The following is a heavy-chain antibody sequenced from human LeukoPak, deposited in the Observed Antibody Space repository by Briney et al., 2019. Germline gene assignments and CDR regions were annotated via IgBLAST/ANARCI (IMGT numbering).Heavy chain of an antibody. J-gene: IGHJ4*02. CDR2: IYTSGST. CDR1: GGSISSGSYY. V-gene: IGHV4-61*02. Sequence: SQTLSLTCTVSGGSISSGSYYWSWIRQPAGKGLEWIGRIYTSGSTNYNPSFKSRVTISVDTSKNQFSLKLSSVTAADTAVYYCARVRIAALDYWGQGTLVTVSS. CDR3: ARVRIAALDY. D-gene: IGHD6-6*01.